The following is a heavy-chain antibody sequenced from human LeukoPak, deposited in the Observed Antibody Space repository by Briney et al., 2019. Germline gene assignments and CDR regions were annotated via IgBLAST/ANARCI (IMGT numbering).Heavy chain of an antibody. D-gene: IGHD2-21*01. V-gene: IGHV4-31*11. CDR1: GGSFSGYY. CDR3: ARDARDWDAFDI. CDR2: IYYSGST. Sequence: PSETLSLTCAVYGGSFSGYYWSWIRQHPGKGLEWIGYIYYSGSTYYNPSLKSRVTISVDTSKNQFSLKLSSVTAADTAVYYCARDARDWDAFDIWGQGTMVTVSS. J-gene: IGHJ3*02.